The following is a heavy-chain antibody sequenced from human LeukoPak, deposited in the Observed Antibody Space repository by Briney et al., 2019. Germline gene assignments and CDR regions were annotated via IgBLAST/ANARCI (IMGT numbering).Heavy chain of an antibody. D-gene: IGHD3-22*01. V-gene: IGHV3-49*04. CDR3: TRDSLPTFSGYYYCMDV. J-gene: IGHJ6*03. Sequence: GGSLRLSCTGSGFSFGDYAVSWVRQAPGKGLEWIGFIRSKTYGGTPEYAPSVKDRFTISRDDSNSIAYLQMNRLKTEDTAVYYCTRDSLPTFSGYYYCMDVWGKGTTVAISS. CDR2: IRSKTYGGTP. CDR1: GFSFGDYA.